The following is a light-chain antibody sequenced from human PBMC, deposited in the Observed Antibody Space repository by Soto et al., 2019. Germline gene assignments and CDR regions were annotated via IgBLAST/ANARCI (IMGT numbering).Light chain of an antibody. CDR3: QQYGSSQFT. J-gene: IGKJ3*01. CDR1: QSVNSNY. Sequence: EIVLMQSPGTLSLSPGEGATLSCRASQSVNSNYLAWYQQKPGQAPTVLIFDTSRRATGVLDRFSGSGSGTDFTLTISRLEPDDFAVYYCQQYGSSQFTFGPGTKVNIK. V-gene: IGKV3-20*01. CDR2: DTS.